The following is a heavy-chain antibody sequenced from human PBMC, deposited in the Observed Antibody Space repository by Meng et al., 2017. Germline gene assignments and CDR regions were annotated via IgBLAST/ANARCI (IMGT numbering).Heavy chain of an antibody. J-gene: IGHJ4*02. V-gene: IGHV4-4*07. CDR2: IYTSGST. D-gene: IGHD6-13*01. Sequence: QVQLQESVPGLVKPSETLSLPCTVSGGSISSYYWSWIRQPAGKGLEWIGRIYTSGSTNYNPSLKSRVTMSVDTSKNQFSLKLSSVTAADTAVYYCATGIAAAGLYYFDYWGQGTLVTVSS. CDR1: GGSISSYY. CDR3: ATGIAAAGLYYFDY.